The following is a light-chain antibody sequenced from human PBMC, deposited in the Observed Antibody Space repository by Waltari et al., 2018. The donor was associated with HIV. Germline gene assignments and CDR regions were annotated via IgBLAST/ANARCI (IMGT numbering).Light chain of an antibody. V-gene: IGLV2-11*01. J-gene: IGLJ2*01. Sequence: QSALTQPRSVSGPPGQSVTISCIGTNRDVGGYTYVAWYRQHPGEAPQLIIYDVTKRPSGFPDRFSGAKSVNTASLTVSGLQADDEAEYYCCSYAGSYTWLFGGGTKLTVL. CDR2: DVT. CDR3: CSYAGSYTWL. CDR1: NRDVGGYTY.